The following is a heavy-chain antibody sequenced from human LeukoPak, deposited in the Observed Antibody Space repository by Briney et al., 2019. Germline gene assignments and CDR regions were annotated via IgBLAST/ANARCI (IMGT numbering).Heavy chain of an antibody. Sequence: GGSLRLSCAASGFIFRDHWMTWVRQAPGRGPEWVANIRGDGSEKSYVDSVKGRFTISRDNAQNSLHLQMNSLRAEDTAIYYCIKSHNSGWTYFDSWGQGALVTVSS. CDR3: IKSHNSGWTYFDS. CDR2: IRGDGSEK. D-gene: IGHD6-19*01. V-gene: IGHV3-7*01. J-gene: IGHJ4*02. CDR1: GFIFRDHW.